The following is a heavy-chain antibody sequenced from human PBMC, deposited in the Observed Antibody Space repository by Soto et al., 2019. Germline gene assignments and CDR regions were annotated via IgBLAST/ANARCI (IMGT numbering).Heavy chain of an antibody. V-gene: IGHV1-69*02. CDR1: GGTFSSYT. CDR3: ASDFWSGYHYPHRGPSDAFDI. J-gene: IGHJ3*02. Sequence: QVQLVQSGAEVKKPGSSVKVSCKASGGTFSSYTISWVRQAPGQGLEWMGRIIPILGIANYAQKFQGRVTIPADKSTSTAYMELSSLRSEDTAVYYCASDFWSGYHYPHRGPSDAFDIWGKGTIVTVSS. CDR2: IIPILGIA. D-gene: IGHD3-3*01.